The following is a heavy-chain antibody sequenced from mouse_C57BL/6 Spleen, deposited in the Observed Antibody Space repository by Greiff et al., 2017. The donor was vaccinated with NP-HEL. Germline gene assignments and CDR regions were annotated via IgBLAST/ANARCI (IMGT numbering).Heavy chain of an antibody. D-gene: IGHD1-1*01. Sequence: DVHLVESEGGLVQPGSSMKLSCTASGFTFSDYYMAWVRQVPEKGLEWVANINYDGSSTYYLDSLKSRFIISRDNAKNILYLQMSSLKSEDTATYYCARDKDYYGSSQPFDVWGTGTTVTVSS. V-gene: IGHV5-16*01. CDR2: INYDGSST. J-gene: IGHJ1*03. CDR1: GFTFSDYY. CDR3: ARDKDYYGSSQPFDV.